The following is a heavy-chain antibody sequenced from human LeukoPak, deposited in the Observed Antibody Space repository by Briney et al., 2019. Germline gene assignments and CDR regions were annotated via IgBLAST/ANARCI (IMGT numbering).Heavy chain of an antibody. CDR3: AKASSGYDNYYYYYMDV. CDR2: IRYDGSNK. Sequence: PGGSLRLSCAASGFTFSSYGMHWVRQAPGKGLEWVAFIRYDGSNKYYADSVKGRFTISRDNSKNALYLQMNSLRAEDTAVYYCAKASSGYDNYYYYYMDVWGKGTTVTISS. V-gene: IGHV3-30*02. CDR1: GFTFSSYG. J-gene: IGHJ6*03. D-gene: IGHD3-22*01.